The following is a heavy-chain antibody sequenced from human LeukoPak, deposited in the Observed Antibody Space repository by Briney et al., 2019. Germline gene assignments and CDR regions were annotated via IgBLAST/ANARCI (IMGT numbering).Heavy chain of an antibody. D-gene: IGHD3-22*01. CDR2: INPSGGST. V-gene: IGHV1-46*01. Sequence: ASVKVSCKASGYTFTSYYMHWVRQAPGQGLEWMGIINPSGGSTSYAQKFQGRVTITADKSTSTAYMELSSLRSEDTAVYYCARDSGGLYYDSSGYYRAGAFDIWGQGTMVTVSS. J-gene: IGHJ3*02. CDR3: ARDSGGLYYDSSGYYRAGAFDI. CDR1: GYTFTSYY.